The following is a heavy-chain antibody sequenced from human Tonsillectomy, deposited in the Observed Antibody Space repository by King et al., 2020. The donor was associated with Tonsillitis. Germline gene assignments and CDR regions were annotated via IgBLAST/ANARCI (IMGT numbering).Heavy chain of an antibody. CDR1: GFTFSSYS. J-gene: IGHJ4*02. D-gene: IGHD3-22*01. V-gene: IGHV3-21*01. CDR2: ISSSTSYI. Sequence: DVQLVESGGGLVKPGGSLRLSCAASGFTFSSYSMNWVRQAPGKGLEWVSSISSSTSYIHYVDSVKGRITISRDNAKNSLYLQINSLRAEDTAVYYCARERGGYFYFDYWGQGTLVTVSS. CDR3: ARERGGYFYFDY.